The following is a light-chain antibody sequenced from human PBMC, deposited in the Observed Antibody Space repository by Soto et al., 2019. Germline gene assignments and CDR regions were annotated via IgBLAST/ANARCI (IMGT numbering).Light chain of an antibody. CDR3: HRYGSTPRIT. CDR1: QAISANY. CDR2: GPS. J-gene: IGKJ5*01. V-gene: IGKV3-20*01. Sequence: VLTQSPGTLSLSPGERATLSCRISQAISANYLAWYQQKPGHAPRLLIWGPSNRDTGTPDRFNGSGSGTDFTLAICRLESEDFAVYYCHRYGSTPRITFGQGTRLEIK.